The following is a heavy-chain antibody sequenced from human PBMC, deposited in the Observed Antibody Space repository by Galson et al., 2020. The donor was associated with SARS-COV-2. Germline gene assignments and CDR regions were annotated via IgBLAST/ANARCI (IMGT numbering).Heavy chain of an antibody. D-gene: IGHD2-8*01. J-gene: IGHJ4*02. CDR2: IGGNSDSI. CDR3: AKGIRCPNGVCRLSHFDV. V-gene: IGHV3-9*01. Sequence: GGSLRLSCAASGFTFDDYAMHWVRQAPGKGLEWVSGIGGNSDSIGYVDSVKGRFTISRDDAKDSLYLQMDSLRVDDTAWYYCAKGIRCPNGVCRLSHFDVWGQGTLVTVSS. CDR1: GFTFDDYA.